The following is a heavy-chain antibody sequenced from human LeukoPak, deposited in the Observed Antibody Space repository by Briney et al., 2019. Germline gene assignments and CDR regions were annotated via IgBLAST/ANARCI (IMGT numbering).Heavy chain of an antibody. CDR2: IYYSGST. Sequence: SETLSLTCTVSGGSIRSSSYYWGWIRQPPGKGLEWIGTIYYSGSTNNNPSLKSRVTISVDTSKNQFSLKLSSVTAADTAVYYCARDVPSGWSSVNWFDPWGQGTLVTVSS. V-gene: IGHV4-39*07. CDR3: ARDVPSGWSSVNWFDP. J-gene: IGHJ5*02. CDR1: GGSIRSSSYY. D-gene: IGHD6-25*01.